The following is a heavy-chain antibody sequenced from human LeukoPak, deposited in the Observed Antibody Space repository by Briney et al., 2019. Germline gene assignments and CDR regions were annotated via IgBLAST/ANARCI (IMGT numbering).Heavy chain of an antibody. Sequence: SETLSLTCAVYDGSFSGYYCSWIRQPPGKGLEWIGEINHSGSANYNPSLKSRVTILLDTSKNQFSLNLSSVTAADTAVYYCARGRREYSYTRIAVAGGSSDYWGQGTVVTVSS. D-gene: IGHD6-19*01. J-gene: IGHJ4*02. CDR1: DGSFSGYY. CDR3: ARGRREYSYTRIAVAGGSSDY. CDR2: INHSGSA. V-gene: IGHV4-34*01.